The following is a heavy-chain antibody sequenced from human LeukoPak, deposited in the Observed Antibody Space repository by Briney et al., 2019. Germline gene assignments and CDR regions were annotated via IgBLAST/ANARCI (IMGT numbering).Heavy chain of an antibody. D-gene: IGHD3-3*01. Sequence: SETLSLTCTVSGGSISSYYWSWIRQPPGKGLEWIGYIYYSGSTNYNPSPKSRVTISVDTSKNQFSLKLSSVTAADTAVYYCARLSITIFGVVTHFDYWGQGTLVTVSS. J-gene: IGHJ4*02. CDR1: GGSISSYY. CDR3: ARLSITIFGVVTHFDY. CDR2: IYYSGST. V-gene: IGHV4-59*08.